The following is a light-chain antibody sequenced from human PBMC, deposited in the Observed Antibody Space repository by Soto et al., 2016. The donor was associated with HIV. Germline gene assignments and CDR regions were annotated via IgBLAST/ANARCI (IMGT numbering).Light chain of an antibody. CDR2: DAS. Sequence: AIQLTQSPSSLSASVGDRVTITCRASRDIGSALAWYQQKPGKGPRLLIYDASSLESGVPSRFRGGGSGKDFSLIISSLQPEDFATYHCQQFNNYPSLSFGGGTKVEIK. J-gene: IGKJ4*01. CDR1: RDIGSA. V-gene: IGKV1D-13*01. CDR3: QQFNNYPSLS.